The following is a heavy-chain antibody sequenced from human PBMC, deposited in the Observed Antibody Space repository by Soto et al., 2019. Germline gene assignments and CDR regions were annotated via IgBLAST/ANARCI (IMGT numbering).Heavy chain of an antibody. CDR2: IDGSGFDT. Sequence: EVQLLESGGGLVHPGGSLKLACTVSGVTFSSYAMGWVRQTPETGLEWVSGIDGSGFDTSYADSVKGPFTISRENSENSLWLHMNTLRAEDTARYYWAKGILAAAYAATSAFDFWGPGTLVTVTS. J-gene: IGHJ4*02. CDR3: AKGILAAAYAATSAFDF. V-gene: IGHV3-23*01. CDR1: GVTFSSYA. D-gene: IGHD2-15*01.